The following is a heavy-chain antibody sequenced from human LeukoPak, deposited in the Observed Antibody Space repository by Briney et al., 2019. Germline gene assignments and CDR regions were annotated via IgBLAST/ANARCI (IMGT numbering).Heavy chain of an antibody. Sequence: ASVKVSCKVSGYTLTELSMHWVRQAPGKGLERMGGFDPEDGETIYAQKFQGRVTMTEDTSTDTAYMELSSLRSEDTAVYYCVRDGEGVAISVNYWFDPWGQGTLVTVSS. CDR1: GYTLTELS. CDR2: FDPEDGET. J-gene: IGHJ5*02. V-gene: IGHV1-24*01. D-gene: IGHD3-10*01. CDR3: VRDGEGVAISVNYWFDP.